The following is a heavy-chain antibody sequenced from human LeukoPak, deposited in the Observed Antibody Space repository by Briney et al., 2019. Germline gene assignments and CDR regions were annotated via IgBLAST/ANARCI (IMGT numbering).Heavy chain of an antibody. CDR2: IHSGGTI. D-gene: IGHD3-10*01. V-gene: IGHV3-66*01. Sequence: GGSLRLSCEASGFTVSDYYMSWVRQAPGKGLEWVSLIHSGGTIYYTDSVKGRFTISRDNSKNTLYLQMNSLTIEDTAVYYCAFGRYSFDYWGQGTLVTVSS. CDR1: GFTVSDYY. J-gene: IGHJ4*02. CDR3: AFGRYSFDY.